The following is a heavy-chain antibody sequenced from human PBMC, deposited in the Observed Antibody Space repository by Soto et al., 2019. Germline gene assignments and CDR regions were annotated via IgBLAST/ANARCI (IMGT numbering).Heavy chain of an antibody. J-gene: IGHJ6*02. D-gene: IGHD2-15*01. V-gene: IGHV3-30-3*01. CDR1: GFTFSSYA. CDR3: ASGFKVRVARSYGMDV. Sequence: QVPLVESGGGVVQPGRSLRLSCAASGFTFSSYAMHWVRQAPGKGLEWVAVISYDGSNKYYADSVKGRFTISRDNSKXXLYLQMNSLRAEDTAVYYCASGFKVRVARSYGMDVWGQGTTVTVSS. CDR2: ISYDGSNK.